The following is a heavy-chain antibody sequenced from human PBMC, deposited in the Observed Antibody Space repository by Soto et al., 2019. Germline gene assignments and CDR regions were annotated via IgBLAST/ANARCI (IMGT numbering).Heavy chain of an antibody. CDR1: GFTFSSYA. J-gene: IGHJ4*02. CDR2: ISYDGSNK. V-gene: IGHV3-30-3*01. D-gene: IGHD4-4*01. Sequence: PGGSLRLSCAASGFTFSSYAMHWVRQAPGKGLEWVAVISYDGSNKYYADSVKGRFTISRDNSKNTLYLQMNSLRAEDTAVYYCARDLPNYEPRFSSKPDLWPLTDWGQGTLVTVSS. CDR3: ARDLPNYEPRFSSKPDLWPLTD.